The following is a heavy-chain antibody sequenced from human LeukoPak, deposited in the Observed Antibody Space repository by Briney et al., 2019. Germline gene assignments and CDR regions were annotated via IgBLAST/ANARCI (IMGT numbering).Heavy chain of an antibody. CDR2: IKSDGST. J-gene: IGHJ1*01. V-gene: IGHV3-74*01. D-gene: IGHD3-22*01. Sequence: GGSLRLSCAASGFTFYNYSMNWVRQAPGKGLVWVSRIKSDGSTNYADSVKGRFTISRDNAKNTVSLQMNSLRAEDTGVYYCARAPSEIGGYYPEYFRHWGQGTLVTVSS. CDR1: GFTFYNYS. CDR3: ARAPSEIGGYYPEYFRH.